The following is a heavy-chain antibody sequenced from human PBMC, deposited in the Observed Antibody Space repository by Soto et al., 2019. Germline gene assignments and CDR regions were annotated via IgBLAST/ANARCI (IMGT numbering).Heavy chain of an antibody. J-gene: IGHJ4*02. Sequence: EVQLVESGGGLVKPGGSLRLSCVGSGFTFANAWMNWVRQAPGKGLEWVGLIKTNAEGGTTNYAAPVKGRFTISRDDSKDTVYLHMSSLKTEDTAVYYCADMPVATTADYWGRGTLVTVSS. CDR1: GFTFANAW. V-gene: IGHV3-15*01. CDR3: ADMPVATTADY. D-gene: IGHD5-12*01. CDR2: IKTNAEGGTT.